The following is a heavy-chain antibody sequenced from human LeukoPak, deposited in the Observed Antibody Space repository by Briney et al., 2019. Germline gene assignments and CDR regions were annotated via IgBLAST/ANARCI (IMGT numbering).Heavy chain of an antibody. CDR3: ARGQDGYNYDY. D-gene: IGHD5-24*01. V-gene: IGHV3-21*01. Sequence: GGSLRLTCAASGFTFGDQWMNWVRQAPGKGLEWVSSISSSSSYIYYADSVKGRFTISRDNAKNSLYLQMNSLRAEDTAVYYCARGQDGYNYDYWGQGTLVTVSS. CDR2: ISSSSSYI. J-gene: IGHJ4*02. CDR1: GFTFGDQW.